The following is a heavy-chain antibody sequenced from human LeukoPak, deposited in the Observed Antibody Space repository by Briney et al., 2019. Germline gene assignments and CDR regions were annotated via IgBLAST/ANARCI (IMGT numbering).Heavy chain of an antibody. J-gene: IGHJ3*02. Sequence: GESLQIPCKGSGYSFTSYWIGWVRQMPGKGLEWMGIIYPGDSDTRYSPSFQGQVTISADKSISTAYLQWSSLKASDTAMYYCARRNPQANSLDAFDIWGQGTMVTVSS. CDR3: ARRNPQANSLDAFDI. CDR1: GYSFTSYW. CDR2: IYPGDSDT. D-gene: IGHD4-23*01. V-gene: IGHV5-51*01.